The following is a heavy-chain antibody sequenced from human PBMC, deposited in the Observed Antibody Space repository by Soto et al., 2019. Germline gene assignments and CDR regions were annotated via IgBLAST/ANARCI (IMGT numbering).Heavy chain of an antibody. J-gene: IGHJ6*02. V-gene: IGHV4-39*01. CDR1: GYSVSSSDYY. Sequence: SEALSLTCSVSGYSVSSSDYYWAWIRQPPGKGLEWIGSMFYSGLTYYNPSLKSRVTLSVDTSKNQFSVRLNSVTAADTAVYYCAPLSVSLSGPYGIHVWGQGTTVTVSS. CDR2: MFYSGLT. D-gene: IGHD2-15*01. CDR3: APLSVSLSGPYGIHV.